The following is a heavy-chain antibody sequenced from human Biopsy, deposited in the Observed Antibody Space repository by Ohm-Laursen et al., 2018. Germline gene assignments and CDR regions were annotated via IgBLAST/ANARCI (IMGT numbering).Heavy chain of an antibody. Sequence: SSVKVSCKAPGGTFSNYGVNWVRQAPGQGLEWLGGNIPILGTGNYAQKFQDRVTVAADTSTSTATMELRSLRSDDTALYYCARGHDPSDPYSWYFDLWGRGTQVTVSS. D-gene: IGHD3-22*01. V-gene: IGHV1-69*06. CDR2: NIPILGTG. J-gene: IGHJ2*01. CDR3: ARGHDPSDPYSWYFDL. CDR1: GGTFSNYG.